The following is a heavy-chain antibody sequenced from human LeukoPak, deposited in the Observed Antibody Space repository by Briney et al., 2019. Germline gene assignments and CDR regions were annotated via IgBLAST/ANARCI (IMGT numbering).Heavy chain of an antibody. CDR2: ISYDGSNK. Sequence: GGSLRLSCAASGFTVSSNYMSWVRQAPGKGLEWVAVISYDGSNKYYADSVKGRFTISRDNSKNTLYLQMNSLRAEDTAVYYCARGNLEMATTHYYYYGMDVWGQGTTVTVSS. V-gene: IGHV3-30*03. CDR1: GFTVSSNY. J-gene: IGHJ6*02. D-gene: IGHD5-24*01. CDR3: ARGNLEMATTHYYYYGMDV.